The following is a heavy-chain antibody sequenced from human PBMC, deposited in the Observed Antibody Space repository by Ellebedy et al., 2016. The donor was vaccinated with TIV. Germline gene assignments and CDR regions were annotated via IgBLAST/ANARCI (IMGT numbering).Heavy chain of an antibody. D-gene: IGHD3-9*01. CDR1: GYTFSSYG. V-gene: IGHV1-18*01. CDR2: ISLYNGNR. CDR3: ARDRAFYDISTGYRELGAPGYFDY. J-gene: IGHJ4*02. Sequence: ASVKVSXKASGYTFSSYGITWVRQVPGQGLEWVAWISLYNGNRKYGQKFQGRVSMTTDRSSYIVYMELRSLRSDDTAVYYCARDRAFYDISTGYRELGAPGYFDYWGQGTMVTVSS.